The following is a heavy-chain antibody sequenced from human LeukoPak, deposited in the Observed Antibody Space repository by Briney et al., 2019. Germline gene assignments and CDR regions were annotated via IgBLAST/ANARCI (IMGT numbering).Heavy chain of an antibody. CDR2: ISGSGGST. CDR3: AKDSSGYPDAFDI. D-gene: IGHD3-22*01. Sequence: RGSLRLSCAASGFTFSSYAMSWVRQAPGKGLEWVSAISGSGGSTYYADSVKGRFTISRDNSKNTLYLQMNSLRAEDTAVYYCAKDSSGYPDAFDIWGQGTMVTVSS. J-gene: IGHJ3*02. CDR1: GFTFSSYA. V-gene: IGHV3-23*01.